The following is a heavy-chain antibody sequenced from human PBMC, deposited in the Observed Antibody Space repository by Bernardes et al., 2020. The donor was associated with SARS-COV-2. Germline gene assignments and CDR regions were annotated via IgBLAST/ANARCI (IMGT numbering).Heavy chain of an antibody. CDR3: ARGDYGDYDGLLEY. Sequence: GGSLRLSCAASGFSFSSYAMSWVRQAPGKGLEWVSAISGSGGSTYYADSVKGRFTISRDNAKNSLYLQMNSLRAEDTAVYYCARGDYGDYDGLLEYWGRGTLVTVSS. J-gene: IGHJ4*02. V-gene: IGHV3-23*01. D-gene: IGHD4-17*01. CDR1: GFSFSSYA. CDR2: ISGSGGST.